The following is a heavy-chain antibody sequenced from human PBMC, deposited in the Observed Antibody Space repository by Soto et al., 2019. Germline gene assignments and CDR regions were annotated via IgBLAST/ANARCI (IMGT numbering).Heavy chain of an antibody. J-gene: IGHJ4*02. V-gene: IGHV3-53*01. CDR2: IYSGGTI. Sequence: EVQVVESGGGLVQPGGSLRLSCAVSGFTVTINYMSWVRQAPGKGLEWVSVIYSGGTIYYADSVKGRFTISRDTSKNTLYLQMNSLRGDDTAVYHCHGYGYWGQGTLVTVSS. CDR3: HGYGY. D-gene: IGHD5-12*01. CDR1: GFTVTINY.